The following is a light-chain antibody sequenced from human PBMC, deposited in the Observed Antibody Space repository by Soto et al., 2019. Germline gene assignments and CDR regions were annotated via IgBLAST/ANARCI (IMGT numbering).Light chain of an antibody. J-gene: IGKJ1*01. CDR2: GAS. V-gene: IGKV3-20*01. CDR3: QQYGTSPRT. CDR1: QSVSSGS. Sequence: EIVLTQSPGTLSLSPGERATLSCTASQSVSSGSLAWYQQKPGQAPRLLISGASSRATGIPDRFSGSGSGTDFTLTISRLEPEDFAVYYCQQYGTSPRTFGQGTKVEIK.